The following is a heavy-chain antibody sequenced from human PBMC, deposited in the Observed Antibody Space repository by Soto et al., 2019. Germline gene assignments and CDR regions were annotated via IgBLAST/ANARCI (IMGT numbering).Heavy chain of an antibody. CDR1: GGSISSGGYS. V-gene: IGHV4-30-2*01. Sequence: PSETLSLTCAVSGGSISSGGYSWSWIRQPPGKGLEWIGYIYHSGSTYYNPSLKSRVTISVDRSKNQFSLKLSSVTAADTAVYYCARHSPPMYDILTGTTLDPYYGMDVWGQGTMVTVSS. D-gene: IGHD3-9*01. CDR2: IYHSGST. CDR3: ARHSPPMYDILTGTTLDPYYGMDV. J-gene: IGHJ6*02.